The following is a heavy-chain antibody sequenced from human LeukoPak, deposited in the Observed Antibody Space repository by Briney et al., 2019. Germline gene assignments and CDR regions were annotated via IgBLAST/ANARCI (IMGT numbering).Heavy chain of an antibody. CDR2: ISAYTGNT. CDR1: GYTFTNYG. CDR3: ATYSSSWGKYFDY. J-gene: IGHJ4*02. V-gene: IGHV1-18*01. Sequence: ASVKVSCKASGYTFTNYGISWVRQAPGQGLEWMGWISAYTGNTNYAQNLQGRVTITADESTSTAYMELSSLRSEDTAVYYCATYSSSWGKYFDYWGQGTLVTVSS. D-gene: IGHD6-13*01.